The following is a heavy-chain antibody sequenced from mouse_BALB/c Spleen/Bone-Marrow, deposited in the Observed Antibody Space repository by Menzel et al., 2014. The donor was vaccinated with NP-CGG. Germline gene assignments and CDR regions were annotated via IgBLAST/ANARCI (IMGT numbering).Heavy chain of an antibody. CDR3: ARRFAY. CDR1: GYTFTSYT. CDR2: INPSSGYT. J-gene: IGHJ3*01. Sequence: QVQLQQSGAELARPGASVKMSCKASGYTFTSYTTHWVKQRPGQGLEWIGYINPSSGYTNYNQKFKDKATLTADKSSSTAYMQLSSLTSEDSAVYYCARRFAYWGQGTLVTVSA. V-gene: IGHV1-4*01.